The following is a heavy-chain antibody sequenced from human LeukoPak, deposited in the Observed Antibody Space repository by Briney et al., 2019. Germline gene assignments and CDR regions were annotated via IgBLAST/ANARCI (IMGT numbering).Heavy chain of an antibody. Sequence: PGGSLRLSCAASGFTFDDYAMHWVRQAPGKGLEWVSLISGDGGNTYYADSVKGRFTISRENSKNSLYLQMNRLRTEDTALYYCAKELGSTDTDWGQGALVTVSS. D-gene: IGHD2-15*01. CDR1: GFTFDDYA. CDR2: ISGDGGNT. V-gene: IGHV3-43*02. J-gene: IGHJ4*02. CDR3: AKELGSTDTD.